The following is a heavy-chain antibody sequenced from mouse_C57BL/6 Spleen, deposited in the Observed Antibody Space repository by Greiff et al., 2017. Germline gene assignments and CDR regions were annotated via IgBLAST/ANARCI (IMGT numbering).Heavy chain of an antibody. J-gene: IGHJ1*03. D-gene: IGHD2-3*01. CDR3: ANTEGYYAYWYFGV. CDR2: IWGDGST. CDR1: GFSLTSYG. Sequence: QVQLKESGPGLVAPSQSLSITCTASGFSLTSYGVSWVRQPPGKGLEWLGVIWGDGSTNYHSALISRLSISKENPKSQVFLQLNSLQTADTATSYCANTEGYYAYWYFGVWGTGTTVTVSS. V-gene: IGHV2-3*01.